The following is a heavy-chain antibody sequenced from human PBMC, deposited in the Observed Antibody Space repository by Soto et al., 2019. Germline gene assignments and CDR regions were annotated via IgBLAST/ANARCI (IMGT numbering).Heavy chain of an antibody. Sequence: QLQLQESGPGLVKPSETLSLTCTVSGGSISSSSYYWGWIRQPPGKGLEWIGSIYYSGSTYYNPSLKSRVNISVDTSKNQFSLKLSSVTAADTAVYYCARHEETTRTDDAFDIWGQGTMVTVSS. D-gene: IGHD4-17*01. J-gene: IGHJ3*02. V-gene: IGHV4-39*01. CDR2: IYYSGST. CDR1: GGSISSSSYY. CDR3: ARHEETTRTDDAFDI.